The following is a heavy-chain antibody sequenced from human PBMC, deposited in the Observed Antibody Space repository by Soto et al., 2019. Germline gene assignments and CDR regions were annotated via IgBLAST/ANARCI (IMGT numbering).Heavy chain of an antibody. Sequence: PGGSLRLSCTASGFIFGYYEMNWFRQAPGKGLEWVGFIRSKDYGGATHYAASVEGRFTISRNDSKSVAYLQMSSLKTEDTAVYYCARHSRVGESLPLNYYGLDVWGQGTAVTVSS. J-gene: IGHJ6*02. CDR2: IRSKDYGGAT. CDR3: ARHSRVGESLPLNYYGLDV. V-gene: IGHV3-49*03. D-gene: IGHD3-10*01. CDR1: GFIFGYYE.